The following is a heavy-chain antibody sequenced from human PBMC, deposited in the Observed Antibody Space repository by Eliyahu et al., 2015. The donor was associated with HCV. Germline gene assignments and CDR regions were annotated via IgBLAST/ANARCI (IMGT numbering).Heavy chain of an antibody. J-gene: IGHJ4*02. CDR2: IHDNGNT. D-gene: IGHD5-12*01. CDR3: ARAPLSAYDGYYFDY. CDR1: GGXVXHYX. V-gene: IGHV4-59*02. Sequence: QVQLQESGPGLVKPSETLSLTCTVSGGXVXHYXXAWIRQFPGKGLEWMAFIHDNGNTNYNPSLNGRVTISLDTSKNQFSLSLTSVTAADTAIYFCARAPLSAYDGYYFDYWGPGSLVSVS.